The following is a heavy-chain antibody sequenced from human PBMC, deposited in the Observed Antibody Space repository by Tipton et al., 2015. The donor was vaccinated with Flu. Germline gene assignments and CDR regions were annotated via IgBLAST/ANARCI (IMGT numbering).Heavy chain of an antibody. CDR1: GYSFTNHW. J-gene: IGHJ3*01. D-gene: IGHD2-8*01. CDR3: ASNVNVFAFDV. CDR2: IYPGDSQT. V-gene: IGHV5-51*03. Sequence: QSGAEVKKPGESLKISCRGSGYSFTNHWIGWVRQLPGKGLEWMGIIYPGDSQTTYSPSFQGRVTISADMSTSTAHLQWTSLQASDTAMYYCASNVNVFAFDVWCQGTMVTVSS.